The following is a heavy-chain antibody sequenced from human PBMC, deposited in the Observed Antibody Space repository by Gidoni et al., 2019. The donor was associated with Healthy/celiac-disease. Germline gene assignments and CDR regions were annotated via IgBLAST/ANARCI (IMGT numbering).Heavy chain of an antibody. CDR1: GYSISRGYY. CDR2: IYHSGST. J-gene: IGHJ4*02. D-gene: IGHD1-26*01. CDR3: ASSGSYSPFDY. V-gene: IGHV4-38-2*01. Sequence: QVQLQESGPGLVKPSETLSLTCAVSGYSISRGYYWGWIRRPPGKGLEWIGSIYHSGSTYYNQSLKSRVTISVDTSKNQFSLKLSSVTAADTAVYYCASSGSYSPFDYWGQGTLVTVSS.